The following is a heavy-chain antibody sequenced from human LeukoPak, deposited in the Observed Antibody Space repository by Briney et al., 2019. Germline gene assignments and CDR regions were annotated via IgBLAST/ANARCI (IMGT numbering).Heavy chain of an antibody. V-gene: IGHV6-1*01. CDR2: TYYRSKWYN. J-gene: IGHJ4*02. CDR1: RESVSSNSVA. CDR3: ARDHCSGGSCYWRFDY. D-gene: IGHD2-15*01. Sequence: SQTLSLTCAISRESVSSNSVAGNWIRQSPSRGLEWLGRTYYRSKWYNDYAVSVKGRITINPDTSKNQFSLQLNSVTPEDTAVFYCARDHCSGGSCYWRFDYWGQGTLVTVSS.